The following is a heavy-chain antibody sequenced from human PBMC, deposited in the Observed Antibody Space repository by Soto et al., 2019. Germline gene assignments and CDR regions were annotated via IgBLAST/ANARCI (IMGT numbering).Heavy chain of an antibody. D-gene: IGHD2-15*01. CDR1: GGSISSGDYC. J-gene: IGHJ5*02. CDR3: ARVVVAAKGGWFDP. Sequence: QLQLQESGSGLVKPSQTLSLTCAVSGGSISSGDYCWSWIRQAPGKGLEWIGYMYNSGSTYYNPSLKGRVTISVDRSKNQFSLKLSSVTAADTAVYYCARVVVAAKGGWFDPWGQGTLVTVSS. V-gene: IGHV4-30-2*01. CDR2: MYNSGST.